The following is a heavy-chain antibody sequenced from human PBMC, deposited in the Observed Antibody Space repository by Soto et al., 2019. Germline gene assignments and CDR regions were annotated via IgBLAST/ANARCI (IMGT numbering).Heavy chain of an antibody. CDR2: ISGYNGNT. Sequence: QVQLVQSGVEVKKPGASVKVSCKTSGYTFTSYGITWVRQAPGQGLEWMGWISGYNGNTNYAQKLQGRVSMTTDTSTTTAYMELRSRRSDDTAVYYCARGGVYCSAGSCPYNWFDPWGQGTLVTVSS. CDR1: GYTFTSYG. V-gene: IGHV1-18*01. CDR3: ARGGVYCSAGSCPYNWFDP. J-gene: IGHJ5*02. D-gene: IGHD2-15*01.